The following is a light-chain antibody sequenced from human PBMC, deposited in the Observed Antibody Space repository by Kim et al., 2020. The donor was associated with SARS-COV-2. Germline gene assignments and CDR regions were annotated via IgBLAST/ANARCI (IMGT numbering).Light chain of an antibody. CDR1: QSIRNY. CDR2: VAT. Sequence: DIQMTQSPSSLSASVGDRVTITCRASQSIRNYLNWYQQKPGKAPKILIYVATSLQSGVPSRFSGSGSGTDFTLTISSLQPEDFATYYCQQTYSTPRTFGQGTKVDIK. CDR3: QQTYSTPRT. V-gene: IGKV1-39*01. J-gene: IGKJ1*01.